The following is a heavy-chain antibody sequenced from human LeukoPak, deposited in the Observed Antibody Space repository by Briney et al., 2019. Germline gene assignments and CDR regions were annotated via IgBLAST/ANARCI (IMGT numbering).Heavy chain of an antibody. V-gene: IGHV1-2*02. CDR1: GYTFTGYY. CDR2: SNPNSGGT. CDR3: AKSKRGIAVAEDY. D-gene: IGHD6-19*01. J-gene: IGHJ4*02. Sequence: ASVKVSCKASGYTFTGYYMHWVRQAPGQGLEWMGWSNPNSGGTNYAQKFQGRVTMTRDTSISTAYMERSRLRSDDTAVYYCAKSKRGIAVAEDYWGQGTLVTVSS.